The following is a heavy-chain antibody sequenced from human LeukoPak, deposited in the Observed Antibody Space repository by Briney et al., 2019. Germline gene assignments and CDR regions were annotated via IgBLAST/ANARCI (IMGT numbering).Heavy chain of an antibody. Sequence: EAPVKVSCKASGYTFTSYGISWVRQAPGQGLEWMGWISAYNGNTNYAQKLQGRVTMTTDTSTSTAYMELSSLRSEGTAVYYCARGNTGYSSSWYYFDYWGQGTLVTVSS. CDR2: ISAYNGNT. D-gene: IGHD6-13*01. V-gene: IGHV1-18*01. CDR1: GYTFTSYG. J-gene: IGHJ4*02. CDR3: ARGNTGYSSSWYYFDY.